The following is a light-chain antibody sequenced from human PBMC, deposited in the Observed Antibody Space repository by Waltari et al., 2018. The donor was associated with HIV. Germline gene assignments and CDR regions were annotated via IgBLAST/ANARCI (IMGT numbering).Light chain of an antibody. J-gene: IGLJ2*01. CDR2: VNSDGSH. CDR3: SSYTSSSTLVV. CDR1: SGHSSFA. Sequence: QLVLTQSPSASASLGASVKLTCTLSSGHSSFAIAWHQQQPEKGPRFLMKVNSDGSHTKGSGIPDRFSGSSSGAERYLTITSLQSEDEADYYCSSYTSSSTLVVFGGGTKLTVL. V-gene: IGLV4-69*01.